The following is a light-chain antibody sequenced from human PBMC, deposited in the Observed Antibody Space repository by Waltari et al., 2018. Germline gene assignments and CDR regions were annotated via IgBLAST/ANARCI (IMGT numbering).Light chain of an antibody. V-gene: IGLV2-23*02. CDR2: EVL. J-gene: IGLJ2*01. CDR1: YSNVGSYDL. CDR3: CSYASSSPRLI. Sequence: QSALTQPASVSGSLGQSISISCSGTYSNVGSYDLVSWYHQRPGEVPKLLIYEVLKRPSGISNRFSGSKSGNAASLTISALQPEDEGTYYCCSYASSSPRLIFGGGTELSVL.